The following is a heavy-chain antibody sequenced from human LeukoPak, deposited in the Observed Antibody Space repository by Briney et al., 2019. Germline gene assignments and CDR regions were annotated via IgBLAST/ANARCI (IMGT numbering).Heavy chain of an antibody. Sequence: PSGTLSLTCAVSGGSISSSNWWSWVRQPPGKGLEWIGEIYHSGSTNYNPSHKSRVTISVDKSKNQFSLKLSSVTAADTAVYYCARSRGYSYGSLAFDIWGQGTMVTVSS. V-gene: IGHV4-4*02. CDR1: GGSISSSNW. J-gene: IGHJ3*02. CDR2: IYHSGST. D-gene: IGHD5-18*01. CDR3: ARSRGYSYGSLAFDI.